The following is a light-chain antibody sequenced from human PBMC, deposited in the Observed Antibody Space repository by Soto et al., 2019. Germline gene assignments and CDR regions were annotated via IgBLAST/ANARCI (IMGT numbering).Light chain of an antibody. CDR1: QSVSSN. V-gene: IGKV3-15*01. CDR3: QQYGSSPT. CDR2: GAS. J-gene: IGKJ1*01. Sequence: EIVMTQSPATLSVSPGERATLSCRASQSVSSNLAWYQQKPGQAPRLLIYGASTRATGIPARFSGSGSGTDFTLTISSLEPEDFAVYYCQQYGSSPTFGQGTKVDIK.